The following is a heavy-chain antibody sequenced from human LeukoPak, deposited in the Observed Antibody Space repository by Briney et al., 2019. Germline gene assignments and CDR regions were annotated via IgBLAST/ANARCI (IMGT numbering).Heavy chain of an antibody. V-gene: IGHV4-4*07. CDR2: IYSSGDT. J-gene: IGHJ5*02. Sequence: SETLSLTCTVSGGSISGYYWTWIRQPAGKGLEWIGRIYSSGDTTYNPSLKGRVTMSIDTSKNHFSLKLKSVTAADTAVYYCAREPLPWGEGTLFTVSS. CDR1: GGSISGYY. CDR3: AREPLP.